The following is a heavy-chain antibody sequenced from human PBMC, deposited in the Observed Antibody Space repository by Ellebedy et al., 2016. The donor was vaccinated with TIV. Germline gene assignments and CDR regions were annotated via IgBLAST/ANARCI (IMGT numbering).Heavy chain of an antibody. J-gene: IGHJ2*01. CDR3: ARDNYCGGDCYPDWYFDL. CDR2: ISISSSNI. V-gene: IGHV3-48*02. D-gene: IGHD2-21*01. Sequence: GESLKISXEASGSTLSRYAMNWVRQAPGKGLEWVSYISISSSNIHYAESVKGRFTISRDNAKSSLYLQMNSLRDEDTAVYYCARDNYCGGDCYPDWYFDLWGRGTLVTVSS. CDR1: GSTLSRYA.